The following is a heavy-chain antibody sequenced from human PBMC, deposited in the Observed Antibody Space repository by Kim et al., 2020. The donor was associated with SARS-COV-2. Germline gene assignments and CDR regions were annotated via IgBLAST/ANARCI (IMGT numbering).Heavy chain of an antibody. CDR3: GKDLRSDYGYYPGH. D-gene: IGHD4-17*01. Sequence: GGSLRLSCAASGITFSRYAMSWVRQAPGKGLEWVSGISGSGSGTYYADSVKGRFTISRDNAKNTLYLQINSLRAEDTAVYYCGKDLRSDYGYYPGHWGQGTLVTVSS. V-gene: IGHV3-23*01. J-gene: IGHJ4*02. CDR2: ISGSGSGT. CDR1: GITFSRYA.